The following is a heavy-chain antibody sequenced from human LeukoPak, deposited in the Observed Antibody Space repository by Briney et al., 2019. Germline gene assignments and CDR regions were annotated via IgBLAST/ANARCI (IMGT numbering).Heavy chain of an antibody. CDR3: AKDGGLWVSAHWGDS. CDR2: IYSGSSA. V-gene: IGHV3-53*01. CDR1: GFTVIDNY. Sequence: PGGSLRLSCAASGFTVIDNYMTWVRQAPGKGLEWVSVIYSGSSAYYADSVKGRFTVSRDNSKNTLFLQMNSLRAEDTAVYYCAKDGGLWVSAHWGDSWGRGTLVTVSS. D-gene: IGHD7-27*01. J-gene: IGHJ4*02.